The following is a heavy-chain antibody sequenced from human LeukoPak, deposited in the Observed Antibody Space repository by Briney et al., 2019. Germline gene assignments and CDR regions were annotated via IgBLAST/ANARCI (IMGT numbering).Heavy chain of an antibody. Sequence: PGRSLRLSCAASGFTFDKYAMTWVRQAPGKGLEWVSAISAGGSNTYYADSVKGRFTISRDTSKNTLYLQMHSLRAEDTAVYYCAKTPYYDSTGYYHYHYYAMDVWGQGTTVTVSS. V-gene: IGHV3-23*01. CDR2: ISAGGSNT. CDR1: GFTFDKYA. D-gene: IGHD3-22*01. CDR3: AKTPYYDSTGYYHYHYYAMDV. J-gene: IGHJ6*02.